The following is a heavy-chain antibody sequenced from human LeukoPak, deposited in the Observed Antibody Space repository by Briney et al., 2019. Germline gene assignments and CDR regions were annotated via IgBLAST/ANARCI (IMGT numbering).Heavy chain of an antibody. CDR3: ARDDKTYYYDSSGYYSPIYFDY. J-gene: IGHJ4*02. CDR1: GGTFSSYA. V-gene: IGHV1-69*01. CDR2: IIRIFATA. D-gene: IGHD3-22*01. Sequence: GSSEKVSCKASGGTFSSYAISWVRQAPGQGLEWMGGIIRIFATANYAQKFQGRVTITADESTSTAYMELSSLRSEDTAVYYCARDDKTYYYDSSGYYSPIYFDYWGQGTLVT.